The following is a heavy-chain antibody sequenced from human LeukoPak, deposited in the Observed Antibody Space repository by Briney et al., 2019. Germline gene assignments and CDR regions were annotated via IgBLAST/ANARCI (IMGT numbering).Heavy chain of an antibody. J-gene: IGHJ4*02. CDR1: GGSISSGDYY. V-gene: IGHV4-30-4*08. CDR2: IYYSGST. CDR3: ARGVAYGDYDY. D-gene: IGHD4-17*01. Sequence: SQTLSLTXTVSGGSISSGDYYWSCIRQPPGKGLEWIGYIYYSGSTYYNPSLKSRVTISVDTSKNQFSLKLSSVTAADTAVYYCARGVAYGDYDYWGQGTLVTVSS.